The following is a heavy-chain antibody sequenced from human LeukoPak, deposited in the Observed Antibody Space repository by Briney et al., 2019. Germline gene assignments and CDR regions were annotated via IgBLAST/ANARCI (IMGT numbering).Heavy chain of an antibody. D-gene: IGHD1-26*01. CDR1: GFTFSAYW. Sequence: PGGSLRLSCAASGFTFSAYWMHWVRQAPGRGLVWVSRIKSDGSDTSYADSVKGRFTISRDNAKNTLYLQMNSLRAEDTSVYYCARDLRGARDCWGQGTLVTVSS. V-gene: IGHV3-74*01. CDR2: IKSDGSDT. CDR3: ARDLRGARDC. J-gene: IGHJ4*02.